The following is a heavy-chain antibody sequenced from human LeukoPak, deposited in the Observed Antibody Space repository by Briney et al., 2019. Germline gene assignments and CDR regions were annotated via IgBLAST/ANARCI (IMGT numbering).Heavy chain of an antibody. CDR2: ISGSGGST. V-gene: IGHV3-23*01. Sequence: GGSLRLSCAASGFTFSSYAMSWVRQAPGKGLEWVSAISGSGGSTYYADSVKGRFTISRENSKSTLYLQMNSLRAEDTALHYCAKARGYSSSSENNWFDPWGQGTLVTVSS. CDR3: AKARGYSSSSENNWFDP. CDR1: GFTFSSYA. J-gene: IGHJ5*02. D-gene: IGHD6-6*01.